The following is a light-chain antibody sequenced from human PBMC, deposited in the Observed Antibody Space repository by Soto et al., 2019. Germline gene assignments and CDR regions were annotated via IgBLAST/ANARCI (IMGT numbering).Light chain of an antibody. CDR2: KAS. CDR3: QHYNSYSEA. CDR1: QTISSW. J-gene: IGKJ1*01. V-gene: IGKV1-5*03. Sequence: MTQSPSTLSGTVEDRVTIHCRASQTISSWLAWYQQKPGKAPKLLIYKASTLKSGVPSRFSGSGSGTEFTLTISSMQPDDFATYYCQHYNSYSEAFGQGTKVDI.